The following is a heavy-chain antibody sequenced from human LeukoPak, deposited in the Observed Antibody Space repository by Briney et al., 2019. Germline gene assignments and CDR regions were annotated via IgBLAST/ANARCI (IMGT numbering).Heavy chain of an antibody. CDR3: ARDRAANQDWVEFDP. CDR2: IRDSGEA. V-gene: IGHV3-66*03. J-gene: IGHJ5*02. D-gene: IGHD3/OR15-3a*01. Sequence: QAGGSLRLSCAVSGFRVSDYYMSWVRQAPGKRLEWVGLIRDSGEAFYADFARGRFAISRDESENTLYLQMNSLGVEDTAVYFCARDRAANQDWVEFDPWGQGTPVIVSS. CDR1: GFRVSDYY.